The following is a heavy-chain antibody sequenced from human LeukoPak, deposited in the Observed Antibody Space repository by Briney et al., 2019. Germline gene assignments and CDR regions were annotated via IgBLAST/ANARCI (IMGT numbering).Heavy chain of an antibody. V-gene: IGHV3-48*03. Sequence: GGSLRLSCAASGFTFSSHEMNWVRQAPGKGLEWISAISGSSSNVYYTASVRGRFTISRDNAENSLYLQLNTMRAEDTAVYYCARGFRDTAMFLDYWGQGTLVTVSS. D-gene: IGHD5-18*01. J-gene: IGHJ4*02. CDR3: ARGFRDTAMFLDY. CDR1: GFTFSSHE. CDR2: ISGSSSNV.